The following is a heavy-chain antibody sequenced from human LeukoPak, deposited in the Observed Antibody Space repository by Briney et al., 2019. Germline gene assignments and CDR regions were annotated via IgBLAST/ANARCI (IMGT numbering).Heavy chain of an antibody. J-gene: IGHJ6*02. CDR3: VRCAVGCYYNYGIDA. D-gene: IGHD2-8*01. V-gene: IGHV1-2*02. Sequence: GASVKVSCKASGYTFTGYHVHWVRQAPGQGLEWMGWINPRSGGTNFAQKFQGRVTMTRSTPITTAYMELSSLRPEDTAVYCCVRCAVGCYYNYGIDAWGQGTTVTVSS. CDR2: INPRSGGT. CDR1: GYTFTGYH.